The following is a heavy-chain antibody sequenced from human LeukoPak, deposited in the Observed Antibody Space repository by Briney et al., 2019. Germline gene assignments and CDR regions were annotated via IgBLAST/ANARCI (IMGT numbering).Heavy chain of an antibody. V-gene: IGHV3-48*01. Sequence: PGGSLRLSCAASGFTFSSYWMSWVRQAPGKGPEWIAYISGSSVAIYYADSVKGRFTISRDNAKNSLSLQMNSLRAEDTAVYYCARDLRQVMWGFFDYWGQGTLVTVSS. J-gene: IGHJ4*02. D-gene: IGHD2-21*01. CDR1: GFTFSSYW. CDR2: ISGSSVAI. CDR3: ARDLRQVMWGFFDY.